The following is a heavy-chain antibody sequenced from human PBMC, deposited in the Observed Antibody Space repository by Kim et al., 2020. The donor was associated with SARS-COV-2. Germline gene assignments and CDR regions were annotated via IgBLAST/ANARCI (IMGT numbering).Heavy chain of an antibody. Sequence: SETLSLTCTVSGGSISSSSYYWGWIRQPPGKGLEWIGSIYYSGSTYYNPSLKSRVTISVDTSKNQFSLKLSSVTAADTAVYYCARGSTRYSSSSAPDYWGQGTLVTVSS. CDR3: ARGSTRYSSSSAPDY. V-gene: IGHV4-39*01. D-gene: IGHD6-6*01. CDR2: IYYSGST. J-gene: IGHJ4*02. CDR1: GGSISSSSYY.